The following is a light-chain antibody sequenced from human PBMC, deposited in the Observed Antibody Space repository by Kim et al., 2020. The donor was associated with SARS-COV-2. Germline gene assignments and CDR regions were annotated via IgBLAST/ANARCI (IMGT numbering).Light chain of an antibody. V-gene: IGLV3-10*01. J-gene: IGLJ3*02. CDR3: YSTDSSGRV. CDR2: EDS. Sequence: SYELTQPPSVSVSLGQTARITCSGDALPKKYAYWYQQKSGQAPVLVIYEDSKRPSGIPERFSGSSSGTMATLTISGAQVEDEADYYCYSTDSSGRVFGGGTQLTVL. CDR1: ALPKKY.